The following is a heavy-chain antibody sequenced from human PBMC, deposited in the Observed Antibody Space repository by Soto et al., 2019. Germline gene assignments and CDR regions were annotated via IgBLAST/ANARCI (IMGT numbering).Heavy chain of an antibody. D-gene: IGHD3-9*01. Sequence: GGSLRLSCAASGFTFSSYAMSWVRQSPGKGLEWVSAISGSGGSTYYADTVKGRFTISRDNSKNTLYLQMNSLRAEDTAVYYCANDRAWLLSDFDYWGQGTLVTVSS. CDR3: ANDRAWLLSDFDY. J-gene: IGHJ4*02. CDR1: GFTFSSYA. CDR2: ISGSGGST. V-gene: IGHV3-23*01.